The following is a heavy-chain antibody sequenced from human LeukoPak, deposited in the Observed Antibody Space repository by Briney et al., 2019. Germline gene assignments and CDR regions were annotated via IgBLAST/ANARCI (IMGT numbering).Heavy chain of an antibody. V-gene: IGHV3-23*01. J-gene: IGHJ4*02. CDR3: AKDRGIAVAGSFDY. D-gene: IGHD6-19*01. CDR2: IGGSDGST. CDR1: GFTFSNYA. Sequence: GGSLRLSCAASGFTFSNYAMSWVRRAPGKGLEWVSAIGGSDGSTYYADSVKGRFTISRDNSKNTLYLQMNSLRAEDTAVYYCAKDRGIAVAGSFDYWGQGTLVTVSS.